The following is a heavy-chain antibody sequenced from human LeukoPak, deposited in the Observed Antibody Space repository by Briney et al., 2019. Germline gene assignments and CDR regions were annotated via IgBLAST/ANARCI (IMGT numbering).Heavy chain of an antibody. CDR2: ISAYTGKT. CDR1: DYKFTNFG. CDR3: GRDQSSGSGSYQDH. D-gene: IGHD3-10*01. V-gene: IGHV1-18*01. Sequence: ASVKVSCKAFDYKFTNFGFSWLRQAPGQGLEWVGWISAYTGKTNYAQKFQGRVTMTTDTSTSTAHMELRGLSADDTAVYYCGRDQSSGSGSYQDHWGQGTLVTVSS. J-gene: IGHJ4*02.